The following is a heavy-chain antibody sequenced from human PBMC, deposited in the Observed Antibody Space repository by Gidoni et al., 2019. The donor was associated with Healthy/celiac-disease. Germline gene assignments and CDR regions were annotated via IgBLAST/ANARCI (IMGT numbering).Heavy chain of an antibody. J-gene: IGHJ4*02. CDR3: ARDVNLLAAGPGYFDY. V-gene: IGHV3-30-3*01. CDR1: GFTFSSYA. CDR2: ISYDGSNK. Sequence: QVQLVESGGGVVQPGRSLRLSCAASGFTFSSYAMHWVRQAPGKGLEWVAVISYDGSNKYYADSVKGRFTISRDNSKNTLYLQMNSLRAEDTAVYYCARDVNLLAAGPGYFDYWGQGTPIHRLL. D-gene: IGHD6-13*01.